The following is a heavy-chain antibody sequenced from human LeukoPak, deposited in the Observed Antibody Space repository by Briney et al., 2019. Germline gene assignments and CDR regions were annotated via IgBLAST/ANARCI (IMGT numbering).Heavy chain of an antibody. V-gene: IGHV3-7*01. D-gene: IGHD6-6*01. CDR2: IKQDGSEK. J-gene: IGHJ4*02. Sequence: GGSLRLSCAASGFTFSSYWMSWVRQAPGKGLEWVANIKQDGSEKYYVDSVKGRFTISRDNDKNSLYLQMNSLRAEDTAVYYCARARIAARTYYFDYWGQGTLVTVSS. CDR3: ARARIAARTYYFDY. CDR1: GFTFSSYW.